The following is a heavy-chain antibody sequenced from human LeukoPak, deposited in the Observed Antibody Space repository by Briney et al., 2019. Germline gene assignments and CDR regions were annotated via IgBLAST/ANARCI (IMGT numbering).Heavy chain of an antibody. V-gene: IGHV4-39*07. Sequence: SETLSLTCTVSGGSISSSSYYWGWIRQPPGKGLEWIGSIYYSGSTYYNPSLKSRVTISVDTSKNQFSLKLSSVTAADTAVYYCARSGSYYPYFDYWGQGTLVTVSS. CDR3: ARSGSYYPYFDY. J-gene: IGHJ4*02. CDR1: GGSISSSSYY. CDR2: IYYSGST. D-gene: IGHD1-26*01.